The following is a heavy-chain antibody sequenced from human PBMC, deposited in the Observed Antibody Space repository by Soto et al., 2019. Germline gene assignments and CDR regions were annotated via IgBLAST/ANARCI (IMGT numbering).Heavy chain of an antibody. CDR3: ARVDGRVTTPPDY. CDR1: GYTFTSYA. J-gene: IGHJ4*02. D-gene: IGHD4-17*01. V-gene: IGHV1-3*01. CDR2: INAGNGNT. Sequence: QVQLVQSGAEVKKPGASVKVSCKASGYTFTSYAMHWVRQAPGQRLEWMGWINAGNGNTKYSQKFQGRVTITRDTSASTADMDLRSLRSEDTAVYYCARVDGRVTTPPDYWGQGTLVTVSS.